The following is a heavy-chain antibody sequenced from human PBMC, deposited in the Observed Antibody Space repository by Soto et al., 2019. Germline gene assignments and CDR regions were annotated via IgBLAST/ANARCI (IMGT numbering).Heavy chain of an antibody. V-gene: IGHV3-73*01. Sequence: EVPLVESGGGLVQPGGSLKLSCAASGFIFSASAVHWVRQASGNGLEWIGRIRSKANNYATGYAASVNGRFTISRDDSKNTAYLQVNSLKTEDTAVYYCTVSGAHYYYTLDAWGQGTSVTVSS. J-gene: IGHJ6*02. CDR1: GFIFSASA. D-gene: IGHD3-10*01. CDR3: TVSGAHYYYTLDA. CDR2: IRSKANNYAT.